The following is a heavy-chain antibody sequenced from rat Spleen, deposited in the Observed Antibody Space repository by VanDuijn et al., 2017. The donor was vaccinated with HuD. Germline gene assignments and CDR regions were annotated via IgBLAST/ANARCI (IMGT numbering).Heavy chain of an antibody. CDR3: ASGIPRWFAY. D-gene: IGHD2-1*01. V-gene: IGHV5-34*01. Sequence: EVQLVESGGGLVQPGRSLKLSCVASGFTFSDHGMHWSRQAPGKGLEWVAYISSSSGTIYYVDTVKGRFTISRDNAKNTLYLQLSSLRSEDTAFYYCASGIPRWFAYWGQGTLVTVSS. CDR2: ISSSSGT. CDR1: GFTFSDHG. J-gene: IGHJ3*01.